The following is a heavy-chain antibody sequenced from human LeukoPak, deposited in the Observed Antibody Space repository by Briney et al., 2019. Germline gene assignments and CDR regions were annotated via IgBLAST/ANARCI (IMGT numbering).Heavy chain of an antibody. Sequence: GGSLRLSCAASGFTVSSNYFNWVRQAPGPGLEWVSVIYGGGNIYYADSGKGRFTISRDKSRNTLYIQMNSLRAEDTAVDYCASGAGYNYPYYFDYWGQGTLVTVSS. V-gene: IGHV3-53*01. CDR3: ASGAGYNYPYYFDY. J-gene: IGHJ4*02. CDR1: GFTVSSNY. D-gene: IGHD5-24*01. CDR2: IYGGGNI.